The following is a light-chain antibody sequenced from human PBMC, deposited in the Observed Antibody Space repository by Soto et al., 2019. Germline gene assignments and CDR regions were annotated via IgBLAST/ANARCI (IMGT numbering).Light chain of an antibody. V-gene: IGKV3-15*01. Sequence: EIVMPQSNASLSVPPGERATLSCRASQSVSTNFAWYLQKPGQAPRLLILGASTRATGVPARFSGSGSGTEFTLSISSLQSEDFAVYYCKQYKEWPPFTFGQGTRLEIK. CDR2: GAS. CDR3: KQYKEWPPFT. J-gene: IGKJ5*01. CDR1: QSVSTN.